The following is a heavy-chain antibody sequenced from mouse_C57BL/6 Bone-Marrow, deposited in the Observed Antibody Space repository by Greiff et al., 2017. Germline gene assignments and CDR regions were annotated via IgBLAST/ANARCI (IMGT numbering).Heavy chain of an antibody. V-gene: IGHV1-85*01. D-gene: IGHD1-1*01. J-gene: IGHJ1*01. CDR2: IYPRDGST. Sequence: QVQLQQSGPELVKPGASVKLSCKASGYTFTSYDINWVKQRPGQGLEWIGWIYPRDGSTKYNEKFKGKATLTVDKSSSTAYMELRSLTSEDSAVYFCASFECGGSSGYWYYDVGGSGTTVTVTA. CDR3: ASFECGGSSGYWYYDV. CDR1: GYTFTSYD.